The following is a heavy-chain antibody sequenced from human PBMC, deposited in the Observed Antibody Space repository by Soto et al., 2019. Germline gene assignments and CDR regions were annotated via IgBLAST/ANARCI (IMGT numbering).Heavy chain of an antibody. Sequence: SETLSLTCTVSGGSISSSSYYWGWIRQPPGKGLEWIGSIYYSGSTYYNPSLKSRVTISVDTSKNQFSLKLSSVTAADTAVYYCARPAVTVYWYFDLWGRGTLFTVSS. CDR2: IYYSGST. D-gene: IGHD4-17*01. CDR1: GGSISSSSYY. J-gene: IGHJ2*01. CDR3: ARPAVTVYWYFDL. V-gene: IGHV4-39*01.